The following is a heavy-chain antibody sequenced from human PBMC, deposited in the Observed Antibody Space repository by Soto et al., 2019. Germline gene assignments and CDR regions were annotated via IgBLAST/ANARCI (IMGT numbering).Heavy chain of an antibody. V-gene: IGHV4-30-4*01. CDR2: IYYSGST. D-gene: IGHD3-22*01. J-gene: IGHJ4*02. Sequence: PSETLSLTCTVSGGSVSSGSYYWSWIRQPPGKGLEWIGYIYYSGSTYYNPSLKSRATLSVDTSKNQFSLKLSSVTAADTAVYYCARDNGGAYDPVEWGQGTLVTVSS. CDR3: ARDNGGAYDPVE. CDR1: GGSVSSGSYY.